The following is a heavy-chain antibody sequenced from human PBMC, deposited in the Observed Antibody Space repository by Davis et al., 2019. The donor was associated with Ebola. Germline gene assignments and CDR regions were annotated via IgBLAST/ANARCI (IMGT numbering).Heavy chain of an antibody. CDR3: ARDQQLVDYYYYGMDV. V-gene: IGHV1-2*04. Sequence: AASVKVSCKASGYTFTSYYMHWVRQAPGQGLEWMGIINPNSGGTNYAQKFQGWVTMTRDTSISTAYMELSRLRSDDTAVYYCARDQQLVDYYYYGMDVWGQGTTVTVSS. CDR1: GYTFTSYY. CDR2: INPNSGGT. J-gene: IGHJ6*02. D-gene: IGHD6-6*01.